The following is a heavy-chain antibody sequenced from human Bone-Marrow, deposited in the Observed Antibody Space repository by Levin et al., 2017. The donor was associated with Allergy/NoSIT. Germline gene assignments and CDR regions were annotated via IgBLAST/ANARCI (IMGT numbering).Heavy chain of an antibody. Sequence: GESLKISCRGSGFDFNTHDMNWVRQAPGQGLEWVSSISGNSHYVYYADSVKGRFSISRDNAKNSMILHMNSLRVEDTAVYYCARSQGRSGWSYYYYGMDVWGRGTTLTVSS. CDR3: ARSQGRSGWSYYYYGMDV. CDR1: GFDFNTHD. V-gene: IGHV3-21*06. CDR2: ISGNSHYV. D-gene: IGHD6-19*01. J-gene: IGHJ6*02.